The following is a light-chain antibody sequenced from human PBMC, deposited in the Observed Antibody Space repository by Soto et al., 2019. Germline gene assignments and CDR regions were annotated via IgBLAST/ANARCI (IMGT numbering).Light chain of an antibody. CDR2: DAS. CDR1: QSVSSY. V-gene: IGKV3-11*01. J-gene: IGKJ2*01. CDR3: QQRSNWPRYT. Sequence: EIVLTQSPATLSLSPGERATLSCRASQSVSSYLAWYQQKPGQAPRLLIYDASNRATGIPARFSGSGSGTDFTPTISSLEAEDFAVYYCQQRSNWPRYTFGQGTKLEIK.